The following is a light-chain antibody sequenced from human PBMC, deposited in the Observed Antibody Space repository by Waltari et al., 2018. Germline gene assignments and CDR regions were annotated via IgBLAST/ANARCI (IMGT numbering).Light chain of an antibody. CDR2: WAT. Sequence: SVLDSSSVNDDLAGYHLKPGLPRKLLIYWATNRGSGGPDRCTGSGSGTDYTLPISRLQAQDVAVYHWHKYYRKWWTFGQGAKVEIK. J-gene: IGKJ1*01. CDR1: SVLDSSSVNDD. CDR3: HKYYRKWWT. V-gene: IGKV4-1*01.